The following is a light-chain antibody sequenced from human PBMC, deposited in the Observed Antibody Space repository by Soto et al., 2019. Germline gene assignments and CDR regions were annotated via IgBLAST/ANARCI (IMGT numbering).Light chain of an antibody. Sequence: QSALTQPASLSGSPGQSITISCTGTSSDIGGYNYVSWYQQHPGKAPKLMISDVSNRPSGVSNRFSGSKSGNTASLTISGLQAEDEADYYCSSYRASSTTHYVFGTGTKLIVL. CDR2: DVS. J-gene: IGLJ1*01. V-gene: IGLV2-14*03. CDR3: SSYRASSTTHYV. CDR1: SSDIGGYNY.